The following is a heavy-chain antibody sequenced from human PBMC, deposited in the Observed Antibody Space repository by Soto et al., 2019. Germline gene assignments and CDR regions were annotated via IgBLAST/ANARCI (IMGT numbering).Heavy chain of an antibody. CDR2: ISSNGGST. CDR1: GFTFSSYA. J-gene: IGHJ4*02. CDR3: VKVPFPQDTAMLNYFDY. Sequence: GESLKISCSASGFTFSSYAMHWVRQAPGKGLEYVSAISSNGGSTYYADSVKGRFTISRDNSKNTLYLQMSSLRAEDTAVYYCVKVPFPQDTAMLNYFDYWGQGTLVTVSS. V-gene: IGHV3-64D*09. D-gene: IGHD5-18*01.